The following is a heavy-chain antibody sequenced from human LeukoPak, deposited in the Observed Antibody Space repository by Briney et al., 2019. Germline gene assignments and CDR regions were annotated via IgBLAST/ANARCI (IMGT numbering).Heavy chain of an antibody. CDR2: ISSSGSTI. CDR3: ARGYCSGGSCYSIDY. CDR1: GFTFSSYE. D-gene: IGHD2-15*01. J-gene: IGHJ4*02. V-gene: IGHV3-48*03. Sequence: PPGGSLRLSCAASGFTFSSYEMNWVRQAPGKGLEWVSYISSSGSTIYYAGYVKGRFTISRDNAKNSLYLQMNSLRAEDTAVYYCARGYCSGGSCYSIDYWGQGTLVTVSS.